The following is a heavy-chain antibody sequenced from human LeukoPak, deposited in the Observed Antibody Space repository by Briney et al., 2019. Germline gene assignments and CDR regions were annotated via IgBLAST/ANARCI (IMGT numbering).Heavy chain of an antibody. V-gene: IGHV4-4*07. Sequence: SETLSLTCTVSGGSISSYYWSWIRQPAGKGLEWIGRIYTSGSTNYNPSLKSRATMSVDTSKNQFSLKLSSVTAADTAVYYCARSIVVVPAAMNPNDWFDPWGQGTLVTVSS. D-gene: IGHD2-2*01. CDR1: GGSISSYY. CDR3: ARSIVVVPAAMNPNDWFDP. CDR2: IYTSGST. J-gene: IGHJ5*02.